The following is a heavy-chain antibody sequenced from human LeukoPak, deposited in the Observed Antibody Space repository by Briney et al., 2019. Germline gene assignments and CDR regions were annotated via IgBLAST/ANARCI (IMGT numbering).Heavy chain of an antibody. D-gene: IGHD3-22*01. CDR3: ARIPIAAMIEDY. Sequence: SEALSLTCAVYGGSFSGYYCSWIRQPPGKGLEWIGEINHSGSTNYNPSLKSRVTISVDTSKNQFSLKLSSVTAADTAVYYCARIPIAAMIEDYWGQGTLVTVSS. CDR1: GGSFSGYY. V-gene: IGHV4-34*01. J-gene: IGHJ4*02. CDR2: INHSGST.